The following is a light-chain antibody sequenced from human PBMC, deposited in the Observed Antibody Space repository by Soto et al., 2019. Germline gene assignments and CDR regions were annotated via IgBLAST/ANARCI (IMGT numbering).Light chain of an antibody. CDR2: DVS. Sequence: QSALTQPASVSGSPGQSIAISCTGSSSDVGTYDFVSWYQQHPGKAPELMIYDVSNRPSGISNRFSGSKSGNTASLTISGLQAEDEADYYCSSYTHTSPPYVFGTGTKLTVL. V-gene: IGLV2-14*03. CDR3: SSYTHTSPPYV. CDR1: SSDVGTYDF. J-gene: IGLJ1*01.